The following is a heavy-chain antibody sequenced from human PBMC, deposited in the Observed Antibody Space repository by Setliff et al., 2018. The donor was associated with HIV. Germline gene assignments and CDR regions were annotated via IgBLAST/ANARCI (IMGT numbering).Heavy chain of an antibody. Sequence: SETLSLTCAVSGVSFSGDYWSWVRQPPGRGLEWIAEVHPSGSINYNSSLKSRVAISVDTSNNQFSLTMTSVTAADTAVYYCARGRDWAKTGDFWGQGALVTVSS. CDR1: GVSFSGDY. CDR2: VHPSGSI. V-gene: IGHV4-34*01. J-gene: IGHJ4*02. D-gene: IGHD3-9*01. CDR3: ARGRDWAKTGDF.